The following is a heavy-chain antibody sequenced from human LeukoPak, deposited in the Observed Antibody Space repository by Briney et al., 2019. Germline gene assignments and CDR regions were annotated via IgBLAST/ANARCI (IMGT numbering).Heavy chain of an antibody. CDR3: ARDRSSSWYGANNWFDP. J-gene: IGHJ5*02. V-gene: IGHV1-69*06. D-gene: IGHD6-13*01. CDR1: GGTFSSYG. Sequence: ASVSVSCKASGGTFSSYGMSWVRQAPGQGLEWMGGIIPIFGTANCAQKFQGRVTITADKSTSTAYMELSRLRSDDTAVYYCARDRSSSWYGANNWFDPWGQGTLVTVSS. CDR2: IIPIFGTA.